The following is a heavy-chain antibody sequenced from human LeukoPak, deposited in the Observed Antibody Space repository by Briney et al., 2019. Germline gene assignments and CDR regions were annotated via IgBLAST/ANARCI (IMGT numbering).Heavy chain of an antibody. CDR1: GFTFSSYS. CDR2: ISSSSSYI. J-gene: IGHJ4*02. V-gene: IGHV3-21*01. D-gene: IGHD3-22*01. Sequence: GGSLRLSCAASGFTFSSYSMNWVRQAPGKGLEWVSSISSSSSYIYYADSVKGRFTISRDNAKNSLYLQMNSLRAEDTAVYYCAKDRTVTYYYDSSGRSGYWGQGTLVTVSS. CDR3: AKDRTVTYYYDSSGRSGY.